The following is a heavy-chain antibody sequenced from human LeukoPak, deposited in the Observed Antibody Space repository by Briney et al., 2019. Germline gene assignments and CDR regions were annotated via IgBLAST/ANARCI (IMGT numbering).Heavy chain of an antibody. CDR2: IYSGGST. V-gene: IGHV3-53*01. J-gene: IGHJ4*02. CDR3: ARRAGDYSHPYDY. CDR1: GFTFSDSY. D-gene: IGHD3-22*01. Sequence: GGSLRLSCAASGFTFSDSYMSWVRQAPGKGLEWVSFIYSGGSTQYSDSVKGRFTISRDNSKNTLYLQMNSLRAEDTAVYYCARRAGDYSHPYDYWGQGTLVTVSS.